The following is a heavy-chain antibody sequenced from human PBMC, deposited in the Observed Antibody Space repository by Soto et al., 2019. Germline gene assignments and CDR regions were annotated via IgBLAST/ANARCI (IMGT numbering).Heavy chain of an antibody. J-gene: IGHJ6*02. CDR1: VGTFRSYA. CDR2: IIPIFGTA. CDR3: AMVWFGAMVRGVIGYYYGMDV. D-gene: IGHD3-10*01. V-gene: IGHV1-69*06. Sequence: SVTVSCQATVGTFRSYAISWVRQAPGQGLEWMGGIIPIFGTANYAQKFQGRVTITPDKTTSTAYMELSSLRSEDTAGHYCAMVWFGAMVRGVIGYYYGMDVWGQGTTVTVSS.